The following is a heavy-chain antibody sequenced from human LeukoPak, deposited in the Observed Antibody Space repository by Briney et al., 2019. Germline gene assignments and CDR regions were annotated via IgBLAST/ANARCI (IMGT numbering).Heavy chain of an antibody. CDR1: GGSMSSYY. CDR3: ARGLSHSKDI. J-gene: IGHJ3*02. Sequence: SETLSLTCTVSGGSMSSYYWSWIRQPAGKGLEWIGRVYTSGNSNYNPSLKSRVTMSVDTSKNQFSLKLTSVTAADTAVYYCARGLSHSKDIWGQGTMVTVSS. V-gene: IGHV4-4*07. CDR2: VYTSGNS.